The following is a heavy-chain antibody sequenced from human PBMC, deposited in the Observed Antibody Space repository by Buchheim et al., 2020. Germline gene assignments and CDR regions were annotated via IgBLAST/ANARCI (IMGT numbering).Heavy chain of an antibody. CDR3: AREGNPGSIAGGRRFDY. CDR1: GGSISSGGYF. J-gene: IGHJ4*02. Sequence: QVQLQESGPGLVKPSQTLSLTCTVSGGSISSGGYFWSWIRQHPGKGLEWIGYIYYSGSTYYNPSLKSRVTISVDTSTNQFSLRLRSVTAADTAVYYCAREGNPGSIAGGRRFDYWGQGTL. CDR2: IYYSGST. V-gene: IGHV4-31*03. D-gene: IGHD6-13*01.